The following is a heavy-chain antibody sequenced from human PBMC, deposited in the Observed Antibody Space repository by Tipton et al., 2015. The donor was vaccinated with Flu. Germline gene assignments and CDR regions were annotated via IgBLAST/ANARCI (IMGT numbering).Heavy chain of an antibody. V-gene: IGHV3-30*03. Sequence: SLRLSCAASGFTSSSYGMHWVRQAPGKGLEWVAVISYDGSNKYYADSVKGRFTISRDNSKNTLYLQMNSLRAEDTAVYYCAAYYYDSSGYYSDYWGQGTLVTVSS. J-gene: IGHJ4*02. D-gene: IGHD3-22*01. CDR3: AAYYYDSSGYYSDY. CDR2: ISYDGSNK. CDR1: GFTSSSYG.